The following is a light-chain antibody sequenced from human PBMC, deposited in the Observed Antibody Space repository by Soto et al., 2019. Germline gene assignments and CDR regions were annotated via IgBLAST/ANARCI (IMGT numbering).Light chain of an antibody. CDR2: EVS. Sequence: QAMLTQPASVSGSPGQSITISCTGTSSDVGAYNYVSWYQQHPGKAPKLMIYEVSNRPSGVSDRFSGSRSGNTASLTISGLQAEDESDYYCISYTSSSTWVFGGGTKLTVL. V-gene: IGLV2-14*01. CDR1: SSDVGAYNY. CDR3: ISYTSSSTWV. J-gene: IGLJ3*02.